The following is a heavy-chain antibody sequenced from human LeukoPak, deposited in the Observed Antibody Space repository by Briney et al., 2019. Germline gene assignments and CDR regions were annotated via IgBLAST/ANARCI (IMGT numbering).Heavy chain of an antibody. J-gene: IGHJ4*02. V-gene: IGHV1-8*01. CDR3: TRALSGCVLCFDY. CDR2: MNPNSGNT. CDR1: GYTFTSHD. D-gene: IGHD6-19*01. Sequence: ASVKVSCKASGYTFTSHDINWVRQATGQGLEWLGWMNPNSGNTGYAQKFQGRVTMTRDTSISTAYMELTSLTSEDTAVYYCTRALSGCVLCFDYWGQGTLSPSPQ.